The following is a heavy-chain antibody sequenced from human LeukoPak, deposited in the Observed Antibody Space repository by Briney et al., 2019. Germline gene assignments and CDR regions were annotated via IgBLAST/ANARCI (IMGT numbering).Heavy chain of an antibody. CDR3: ARDQYYDSSGLLDY. D-gene: IGHD3-22*01. CDR2: INPNSGGT. J-gene: IGHJ4*02. V-gene: IGHV1-2*02. Sequence: ASVKVSCKASGYTLTGFYMHWVRQAPGQGLEWMGWINPNSGGTNYAQKFQGRVTMTRDTSISTAYMELSRLRSDDTAVYYCARDQYYDSSGLLDYWGQGTLVTVSS. CDR1: GYTLTGFY.